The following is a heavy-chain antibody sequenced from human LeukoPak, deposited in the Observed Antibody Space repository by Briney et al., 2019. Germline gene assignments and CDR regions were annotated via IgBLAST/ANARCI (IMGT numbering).Heavy chain of an antibody. V-gene: IGHV3-21*06. CDR3: ARARGYCSGGSCRPDY. J-gene: IGHJ4*02. CDR1: GFTFSSYS. D-gene: IGHD2-15*01. Sequence: GGSLRLSCADSGFTFSSYSMNWVRQAPGKGLEWVSSITTSSSYIYYADSVKGRFTISRDNAKNSLYLQMNSLRAEDTAVYYCARARGYCSGGSCRPDYWGQGTLVTVSS. CDR2: ITTSSSYI.